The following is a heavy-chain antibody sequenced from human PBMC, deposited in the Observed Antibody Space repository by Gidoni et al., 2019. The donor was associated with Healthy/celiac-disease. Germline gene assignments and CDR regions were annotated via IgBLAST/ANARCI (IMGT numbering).Heavy chain of an antibody. V-gene: IGHV3-66*01. D-gene: IGHD3-22*01. CDR1: GFTVSRNY. CDR3: ARSPGVVVISGYFDY. CDR2: IYSGGST. Sequence: EVQLVESGGGLVQPGGSLRLSCAASGFTVSRNYMSWVRQAPGKGLELVSVIYSGGSTYYADSVKGRFTISRDNSKNTLYLQMNSLRAEDTAVYYCARSPGVVVISGYFDYWGQGTLVTVSS. J-gene: IGHJ4*02.